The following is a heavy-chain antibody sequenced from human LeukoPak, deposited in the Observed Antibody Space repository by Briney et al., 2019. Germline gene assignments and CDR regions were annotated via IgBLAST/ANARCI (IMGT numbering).Heavy chain of an antibody. V-gene: IGHV3-48*04. J-gene: IGHJ4*02. D-gene: IGHD4-11*01. CDR2: ISSSSSTI. CDR1: GFTFSSYS. CDR3: ARERGEDYTVDS. Sequence: GGSLRLSCAASGFTFSSYSMNWVRQAPGKGLEWASYISSSSSTIYYADSVKGRFTISRDNAKNSLYLQMNSLRAEDTAVYYCARERGEDYTVDSWGQGTLVTVSS.